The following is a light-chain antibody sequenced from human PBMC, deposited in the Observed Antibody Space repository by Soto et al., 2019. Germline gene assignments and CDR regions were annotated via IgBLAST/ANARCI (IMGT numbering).Light chain of an antibody. CDR2: DVS. J-gene: IGLJ1*01. Sequence: QSVLTQPASVSGSPGQSITISCTGTSSDVGGYNYVSWYQQHPGKAPKLMIYDVSNRPSGVSNRFSGSKSGNTASLTISGLQAEDEADYYCSSYTSCSTLGVFGTGTKVTVL. CDR1: SSDVGGYNY. CDR3: SSYTSCSTLGV. V-gene: IGLV2-14*01.